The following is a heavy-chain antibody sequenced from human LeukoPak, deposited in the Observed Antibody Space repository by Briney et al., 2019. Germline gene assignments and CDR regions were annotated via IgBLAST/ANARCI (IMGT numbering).Heavy chain of an antibody. V-gene: IGHV1-8*01. CDR2: MNPNSGNT. J-gene: IGHJ4*02. CDR1: GYTFTSYD. D-gene: IGHD2-21*02. Sequence: ASVKVSCKASGYTFTSYDINWVRQATGQGLEWMGWMNPNSGNTGYAQKFQGRVTMTRDTSISTAYMELSSLRSEDTAVYYCARDPNAYCGGDCYSTGLDYWGQGTLVTVSS. CDR3: ARDPNAYCGGDCYSTGLDY.